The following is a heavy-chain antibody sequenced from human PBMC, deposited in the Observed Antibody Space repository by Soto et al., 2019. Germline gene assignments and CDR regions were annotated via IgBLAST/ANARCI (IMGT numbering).Heavy chain of an antibody. V-gene: IGHV4-59*08. Sequence: QVQLQESGPGLVKPSETLSLTCTVSGGSISSYYWSWIRQPPGKGLEWIGYIYYSGSTNYNPSLKSRVTRAVDTSKNQFSLKLSSVTAADTAVYYCASAVAAAAYWYFDLWGRGTLVTVSS. CDR1: GGSISSYY. CDR3: ASAVAAAAYWYFDL. CDR2: IYYSGST. D-gene: IGHD6-19*01. J-gene: IGHJ2*01.